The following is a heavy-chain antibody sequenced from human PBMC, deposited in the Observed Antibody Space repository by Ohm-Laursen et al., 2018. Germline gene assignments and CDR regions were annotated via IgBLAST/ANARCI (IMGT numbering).Heavy chain of an antibody. V-gene: IGHV3-21*04. CDR1: GFTFSSYS. D-gene: IGHD6-19*01. CDR3: ATQANPRNTPVAGTFEY. Sequence: SLRLSCAASGFTFSSYSMNWVRQAPGKGLEWVSSISADGVYIYYSDFVTGRFTSSRDNSRNTLFLQMNSLRADDTAVYFCATQANPRNTPVAGTFEYWGQGTLVTVSS. CDR2: ISADGVYI. J-gene: IGHJ4*02.